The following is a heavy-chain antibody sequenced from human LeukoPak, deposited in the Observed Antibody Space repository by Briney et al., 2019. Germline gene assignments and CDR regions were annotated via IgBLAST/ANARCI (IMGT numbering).Heavy chain of an antibody. D-gene: IGHD1-26*01. Sequence: SETLSLTCTVSGGSISSSSYYWGWIRQAPGKGLEWIGSFEYGGSTYYNPSLKSRVTISVDKSKNQFSLKLSSVTAADTAVYYCARDRWELRREGFDYWGQGTLVTVSS. V-gene: IGHV4-39*07. CDR3: ARDRWELRREGFDY. J-gene: IGHJ4*02. CDR1: GGSISSSSYY. CDR2: FEYGGST.